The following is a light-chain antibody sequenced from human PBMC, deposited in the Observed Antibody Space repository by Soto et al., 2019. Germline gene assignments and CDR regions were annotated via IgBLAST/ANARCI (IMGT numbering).Light chain of an antibody. Sequence: DIQMTQSPSTLSASVGDRVTITCRASQSISSWLAWYQQKPGKAPKLLIYGASSRATGIPDRFSGSGSGTDFTLTISRLEPEDFAVYYCQHYGSSPLVTFGQGTRLEIK. J-gene: IGKJ5*01. CDR2: GAS. V-gene: IGKV1-5*01. CDR1: QSISSW. CDR3: QHYGSSPLVT.